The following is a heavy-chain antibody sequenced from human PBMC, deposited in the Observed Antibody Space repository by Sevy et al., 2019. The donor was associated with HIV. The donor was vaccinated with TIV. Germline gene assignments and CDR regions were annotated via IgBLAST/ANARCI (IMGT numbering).Heavy chain of an antibody. J-gene: IGHJ4*02. CDR3: AGENAWGRGYS. Sequence: SETLSLTCTVSGGYITSLYWNWIRQPPGKGLEWIANIYYNGHINYNRSLKGRVTLSLDISKNQLSLRLSSVTAADTAMYYCAGENAWGRGYSWGQGTLVTVSS. CDR2: IYYNGHI. V-gene: IGHV4-59*08. CDR1: GGYITSLY. D-gene: IGHD1-26*01.